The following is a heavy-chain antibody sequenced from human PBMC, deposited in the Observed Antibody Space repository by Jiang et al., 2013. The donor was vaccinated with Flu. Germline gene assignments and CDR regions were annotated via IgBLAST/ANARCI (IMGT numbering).Heavy chain of an antibody. D-gene: IGHD2-15*01. V-gene: IGHV1-18*04. CDR3: ARGGADRASSHAFGI. Sequence: GAEVKKPGASVKVSCKASGYTFTTTGIIWVRQAPGQGLEWMGWISAYNGNTNYVQKVQGRVTMTTDTSTSTAYMELRSLRSDDTAVYFCARGGADRASSHAFGIWGHGTMVTVSS. CDR1: GYTFTTTG. J-gene: IGHJ3*02. CDR2: ISAYNGNT.